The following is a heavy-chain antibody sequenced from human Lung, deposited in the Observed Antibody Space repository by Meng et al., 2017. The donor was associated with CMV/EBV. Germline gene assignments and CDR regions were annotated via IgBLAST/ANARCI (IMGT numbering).Heavy chain of an antibody. CDR1: GFTFSNYW. CDR3: VRGSGREWFDP. V-gene: IGHV3-7*04. J-gene: IGHJ5*02. Sequence: GESLKISCAASGFTFSNYWMSWVRQAPGKGLEWVASINQDGSEKHYMDSVKGRFTISRDNAKNALYLEMNSLSAEDTALYFCVRGSGREWFDPSGQGTLVTVSS. CDR2: INQDGSEK. D-gene: IGHD2-15*01.